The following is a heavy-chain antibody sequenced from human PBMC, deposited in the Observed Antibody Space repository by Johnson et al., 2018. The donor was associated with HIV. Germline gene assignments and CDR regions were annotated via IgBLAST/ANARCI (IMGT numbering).Heavy chain of an antibody. V-gene: IGHV3-9*01. CDR1: GFTFDDYA. J-gene: IGHJ3*02. CDR2: ISWNSGSI. Sequence: VQLVESGGGLVQPGGSLRLSCAASGFTFDDYAMHWVRQAPGKGLEWVSGISWNSGSIGYADSVKGRFTISRDNAKNSLYLQMNSLRAEDTALYYCAKDGQSLSHDAFDIWGQGTMVTVSS. CDR3: AKDGQSLSHDAFDI.